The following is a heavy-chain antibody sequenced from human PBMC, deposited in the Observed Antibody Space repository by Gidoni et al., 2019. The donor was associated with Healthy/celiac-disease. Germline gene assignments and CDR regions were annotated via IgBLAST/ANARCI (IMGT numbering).Heavy chain of an antibody. CDR2: INHSGST. CDR3: AHIGPPYSSGWYSIRH. V-gene: IGHV4-34*01. J-gene: IGHJ1*01. CDR1: GGSFSGYY. D-gene: IGHD6-19*01. Sequence: QVQLQQWGAGLLKPSETLSLTCAVYGGSFSGYYWSWIRQPPGKGLEWIGEINHSGSTNYNPSLKSRVTISVDTSKNQFSLKLSSVTAADTAVYYCAHIGPPYSSGWYSIRHWGQGTLVTVSS.